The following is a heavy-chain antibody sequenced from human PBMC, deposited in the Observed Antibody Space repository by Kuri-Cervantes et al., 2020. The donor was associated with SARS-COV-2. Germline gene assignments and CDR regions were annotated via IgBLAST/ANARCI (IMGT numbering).Heavy chain of an antibody. Sequence: ASVKVSCKASGYTFTGYYMHWVRQAPGQGLEWMGRINPNNGGTNYAQKFQGRVTMTRDTSTSTVYMELSSLRSEDTAVYYCARSPYSSGWQYWYFDLWGRGTLVTVSS. D-gene: IGHD6-19*01. V-gene: IGHV1-2*06. J-gene: IGHJ2*01. CDR1: GYTFTGYY. CDR2: INPNNGGT. CDR3: ARSPYSSGWQYWYFDL.